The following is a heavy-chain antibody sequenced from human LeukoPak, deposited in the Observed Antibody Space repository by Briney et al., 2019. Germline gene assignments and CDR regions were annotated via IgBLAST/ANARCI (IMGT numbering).Heavy chain of an antibody. V-gene: IGHV3-23*01. CDR3: AKDGGGELSAAFDI. CDR1: GFTFSSYA. D-gene: IGHD3-16*02. J-gene: IGHJ3*02. CDR2: ISGSGSST. Sequence: GGSLRLSCAASGFTFSSYAMGWVRQAPGKGLEWVSAISGSGSSTYYADSVKGRFTISRDNSKNTLYLQMNSLRAEDTAVYYCAKDGGGELSAAFDIWAKGQWSPSLQ.